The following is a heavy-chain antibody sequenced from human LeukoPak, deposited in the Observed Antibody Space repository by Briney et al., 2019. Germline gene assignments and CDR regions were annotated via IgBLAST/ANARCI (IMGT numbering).Heavy chain of an antibody. CDR3: IRGAASGSYYGFDV. Sequence: GGSLRLSCAASGFTFSGSTMHWVRQASGKGLEWVGRIRSKANNYATAYATSVKGRFTLSRDDSKNTAYLQMNSLKTEDTAVYYCIRGAASGSYYGFDVWGQGATVTISS. D-gene: IGHD1-26*01. J-gene: IGHJ6*02. V-gene: IGHV3-73*01. CDR1: GFTFSGST. CDR2: IRSKANNYAT.